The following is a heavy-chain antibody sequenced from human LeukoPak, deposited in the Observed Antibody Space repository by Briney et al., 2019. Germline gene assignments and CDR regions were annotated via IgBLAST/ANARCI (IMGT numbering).Heavy chain of an antibody. D-gene: IGHD3-22*01. CDR3: ARVKYDSSAYDAFDI. V-gene: IGHV1-2*04. CDR1: GYTFTGYY. CDR2: INPNSGGT. Sequence: ASVKVSCKASGYTFTGYYMHWVRQAPGQGLEWMGWINPNSGGTNYAQKFQGWVTMTRDTPISTAYMELSRLRSDDTAVYYCARVKYDSSAYDAFDIWGQGTMVTVSS. J-gene: IGHJ3*02.